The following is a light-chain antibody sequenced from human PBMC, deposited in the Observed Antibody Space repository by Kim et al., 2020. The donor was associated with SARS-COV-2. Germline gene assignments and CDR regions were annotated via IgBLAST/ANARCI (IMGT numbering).Light chain of an antibody. CDR2: NDS. CDR1: RLGDNY. CDR3: QACDNNNGV. J-gene: IGLJ3*02. V-gene: IGLV3-1*01. Sequence: SVSPGQTASITCAGDRLGDNYASWYQQKPGQSPVLVIYNDSRRPSGIPERFSGSNSGNTATLTISGTQAIDEADYYCQACDNNNGVFGGGTQLTVL.